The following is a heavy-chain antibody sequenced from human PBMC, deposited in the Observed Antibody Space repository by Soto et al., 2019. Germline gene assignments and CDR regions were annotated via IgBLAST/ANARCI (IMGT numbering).Heavy chain of an antibody. CDR3: ARLYGSGKEGVRGVDV. D-gene: IGHD3-10*01. V-gene: IGHV3-33*01. J-gene: IGHJ6*02. CDR1: GFPFSSYG. CDR2: IWYDGSEK. Sequence: QEQLVESGGGVVQPGTSLRLSCAASGFPFSSYGMHWVRQAPGKGLEWVTVIWYDGSEKRYADSVTGRFTISRDNSKNTVHLQMNSLRAEDTAVYYCARLYGSGKEGVRGVDVWGQGTTVIVSS.